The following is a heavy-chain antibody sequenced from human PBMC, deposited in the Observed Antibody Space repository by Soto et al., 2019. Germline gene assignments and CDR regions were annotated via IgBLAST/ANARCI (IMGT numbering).Heavy chain of an antibody. Sequence: GASVKVSCKASGDTFTNYAIGWVRQAPGQGLEWMGQIIPFFGTPTYIQNFQGRVAITADASTSTAYMELTSLRSEDTAVYYCATLGFCPSTRCYGPPGSLAALAVWGQVTPVTVSS. CDR1: GDTFTNYA. J-gene: IGHJ6*02. CDR2: IIPFFGTP. CDR3: ATLGFCPSTRCYGPPGSLAALAV. V-gene: IGHV1-69*13. D-gene: IGHD2-2*01.